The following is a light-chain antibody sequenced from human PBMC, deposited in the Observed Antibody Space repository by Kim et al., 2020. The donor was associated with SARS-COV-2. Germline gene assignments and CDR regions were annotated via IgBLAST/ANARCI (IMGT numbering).Light chain of an antibody. J-gene: IGLJ2*01. CDR3: QSYDSSLSGVI. CDR1: SSNIGTGYD. Sequence: QSVLTQPPSVSGAPGQRVTISCTGSSSNIGTGYDVHWYQRFPGTTPTLLIYGNNNRPSGVPDRFSGSKSGTSASLAITGLQPEDEADYYCQSYDSSLSGVIFGGGTQLTVL. V-gene: IGLV1-40*01. CDR2: GNN.